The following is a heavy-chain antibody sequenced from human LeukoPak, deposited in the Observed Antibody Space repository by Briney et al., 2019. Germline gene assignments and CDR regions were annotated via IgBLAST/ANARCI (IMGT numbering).Heavy chain of an antibody. Sequence: GASVTVSCKASGYTFTSYDINWVRQAPGQGLEWMGWMNPNSGNTGYAQKFQGRVTMTRNTSISTAYMELSSLRSEDTAVYYCARGAGQWLPRIDYWGQGTLVTVSS. CDR2: MNPNSGNT. CDR1: GYTFTSYD. D-gene: IGHD6-19*01. CDR3: ARGAGQWLPRIDY. V-gene: IGHV1-8*01. J-gene: IGHJ4*02.